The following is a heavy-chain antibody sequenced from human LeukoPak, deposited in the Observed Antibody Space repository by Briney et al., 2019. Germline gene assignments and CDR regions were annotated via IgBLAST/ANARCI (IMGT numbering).Heavy chain of an antibody. Sequence: GGSLRLSCAASGFTFSDYYMSWIRQAPGKGLEWVSYISSSGSTIYYADSVKGRFTISRDNAKNSLYLQMNSLRAEDTAVYYCASTTAPDAFDIWGQGTMVTVSS. D-gene: IGHD2-21*02. CDR2: ISSSGSTI. CDR1: GFTFSDYY. CDR3: ASTTAPDAFDI. J-gene: IGHJ3*02. V-gene: IGHV3-11*04.